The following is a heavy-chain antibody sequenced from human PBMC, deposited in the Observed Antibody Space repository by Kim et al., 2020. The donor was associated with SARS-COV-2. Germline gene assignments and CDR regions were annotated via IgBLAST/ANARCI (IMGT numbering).Heavy chain of an antibody. V-gene: IGHV1-69*02. Sequence: KFHGRVTITADKSTSTAYMELSSLRSEDTAVYYCARLSYYDRSGYGNRDYWGQGTLVTVSS. D-gene: IGHD3-22*01. J-gene: IGHJ4*02. CDR3: ARLSYYDRSGYGNRDY.